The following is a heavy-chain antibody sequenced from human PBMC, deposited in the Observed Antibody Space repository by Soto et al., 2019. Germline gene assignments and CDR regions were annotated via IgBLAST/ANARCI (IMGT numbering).Heavy chain of an antibody. J-gene: IGHJ5*02. CDR1: GFTFSNFA. D-gene: IGHD4-4*01. V-gene: IGHV3-23*04. CDR3: ASGMTTVTPEWFDP. Sequence: EVQLVESGGGLVQPGGSLRLSCAASGFTFSNFAMSWVRQAPGGGLQWVSSISGSGATTYYGNSVKGRFTVSRDNSKNTVSLQMNSLRAEDSALYYCASGMTTVTPEWFDPWGQGTLVIVST. CDR2: ISGSGATT.